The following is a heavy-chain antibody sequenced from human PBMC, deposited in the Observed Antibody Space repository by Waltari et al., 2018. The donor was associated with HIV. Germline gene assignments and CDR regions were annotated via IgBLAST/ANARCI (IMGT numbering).Heavy chain of an antibody. J-gene: IGHJ3*02. Sequence: QVQLQQWGPGLVKHSETLSLTCTVSGGSISSSSYYWGWIRQPPGKGLEWIGSIYYSGSTYYNPSLKSRVTISVDTSKNQFSLKLSSVTAADTAVYYCARDEPEPGRGGDAFDIWGQGTMVTVSS. V-gene: IGHV4-39*07. D-gene: IGHD1-1*01. CDR1: GGSISSSSYY. CDR2: IYYSGST. CDR3: ARDEPEPGRGGDAFDI.